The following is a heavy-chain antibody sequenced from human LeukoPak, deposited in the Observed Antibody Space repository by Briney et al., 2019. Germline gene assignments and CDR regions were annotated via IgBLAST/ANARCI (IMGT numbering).Heavy chain of an antibody. V-gene: IGHV1-8*03. Sequence: ASVKVSCKASGGTFSSYAINWVRQATGQGLEWMGWMNPNSGNTGYAQKFQGRVTITRNTSISTAYMELSSLRSEDTAVYYCARGGRGYCSGGSCLPTWFDPWGQGTLVTVSS. CDR1: GGTFSSYA. CDR2: MNPNSGNT. D-gene: IGHD2-15*01. CDR3: ARGGRGYCSGGSCLPTWFDP. J-gene: IGHJ5*02.